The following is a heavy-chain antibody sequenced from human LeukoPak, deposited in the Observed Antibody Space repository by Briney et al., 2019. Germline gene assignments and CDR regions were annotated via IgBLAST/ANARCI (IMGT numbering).Heavy chain of an antibody. CDR1: GFTFSSYV. J-gene: IGHJ4*02. CDR3: AKRGPAGAGKSPDYFDY. CDR2: ITGSGDNT. V-gene: IGHV3-23*01. Sequence: KTGGSLGLSCAASGFTFSSYVMSWVRQAPGKGLEWVSAITGSGDNTYYADSVKGRFTISRDNSKNTLYLQMNSLRAEDTAVYYCAKRGPAGAGKSPDYFDYWGQGTLVTVSS. D-gene: IGHD6-19*01.